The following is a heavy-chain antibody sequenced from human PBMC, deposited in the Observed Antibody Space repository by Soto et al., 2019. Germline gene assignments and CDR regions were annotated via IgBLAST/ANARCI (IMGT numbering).Heavy chain of an antibody. CDR2: INPNSGST. J-gene: IGHJ4*02. CDR1: GYTFTGYY. Sequence: GASVKVSCKASGYTFTGYYMHWVRQAPGQGLEWMGIINPNSGSTNYAQKFQGRVTMTRDTSTSTVYMELSSLRSEDTAVYYCAVGPVEIRYWGQGTLVTVSS. CDR3: AVGPVEIRY. V-gene: IGHV1-46*03.